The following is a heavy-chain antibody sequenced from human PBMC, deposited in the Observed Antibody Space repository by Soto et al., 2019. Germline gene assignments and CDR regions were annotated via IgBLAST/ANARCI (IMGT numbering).Heavy chain of an antibody. CDR3: ARAGYSYGFGYYYDY. J-gene: IGHJ4*02. Sequence: LSLTCTVSGGSISRYYWSWIRQPPGKGLEWIGNIYYDGTTNYSPSLKSRVTISVDTSNNQFSLRLSSVTAADTAVYYCARAGYSYGFGYYYDYWGQGTLVTSPQ. D-gene: IGHD5-18*01. CDR2: IYYDGTT. V-gene: IGHV4-59*01. CDR1: GGSISRYY.